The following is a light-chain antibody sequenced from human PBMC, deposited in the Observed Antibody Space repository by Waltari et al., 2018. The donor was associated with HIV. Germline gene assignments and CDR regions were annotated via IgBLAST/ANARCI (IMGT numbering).Light chain of an antibody. V-gene: IGLV3-25*03. CDR1: ALPQQP. J-gene: IGLJ2*01. CDR2: KDV. Sequence: SSALAQPPSVSVSPGQTARITYSGDALPQQPGDWYQQKPGQAPVLGIKKDVERPSGILERLPGSSSGTTVTLTISGVQSEAEADYYCQSVDSSGTYVVFGGGTKLTVL. CDR3: QSVDSSGTYVV.